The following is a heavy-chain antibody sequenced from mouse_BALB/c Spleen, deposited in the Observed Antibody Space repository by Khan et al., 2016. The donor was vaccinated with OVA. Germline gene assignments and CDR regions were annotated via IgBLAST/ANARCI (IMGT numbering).Heavy chain of an antibody. Sequence: QVRLQQSGPELVKPGASVKMSCKASGYIFTDYIISWVKQRTGQGLEWIGEMYPGSGSTYYNEKFKGKATLTADNSSNTAYMQLSSLTSEDSAVYFCARFETTVADYWGQGTTLTVSS. CDR1: GYIFTDYI. V-gene: IGHV1-77*01. CDR2: MYPGSGST. J-gene: IGHJ2*01. CDR3: ARFETTVADY. D-gene: IGHD1-1*01.